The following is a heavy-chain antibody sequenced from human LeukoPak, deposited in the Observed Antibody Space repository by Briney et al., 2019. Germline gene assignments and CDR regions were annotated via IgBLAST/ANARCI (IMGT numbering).Heavy chain of an antibody. CDR2: ISSRSSTI. CDR3: TRETAFDF. CDR1: GFTFSNYA. V-gene: IGHV3-48*04. Sequence: GGSLRLSCAASGFTFSNYAMDGVRQAPGKGPEWVSYISSRSSTIYYADSVKGRFTISRDNAKNSLYLQMNSLRAEDSAVYYCTRETAFDFWGQGTVVTVSS. J-gene: IGHJ3*01.